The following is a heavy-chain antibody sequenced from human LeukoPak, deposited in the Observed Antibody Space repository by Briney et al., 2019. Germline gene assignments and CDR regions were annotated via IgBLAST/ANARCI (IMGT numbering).Heavy chain of an antibody. Sequence: HSGRPLRLSCTASGFSFIGYGMHWVRQAPGKGLEWLAVISHDASDEYYADSVKGRFTISRDNAKNSLYLQMNSLRAEDTAVYYCARDRNTMVRYYFDYWGQGTLVTVSS. CDR3: ARDRNTMVRYYFDY. CDR2: ISHDASDE. J-gene: IGHJ4*02. CDR1: GFSFIGYG. D-gene: IGHD3-10*01. V-gene: IGHV3-30*03.